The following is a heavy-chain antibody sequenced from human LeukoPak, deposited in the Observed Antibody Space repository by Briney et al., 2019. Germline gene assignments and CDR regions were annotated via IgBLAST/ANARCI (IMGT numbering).Heavy chain of an antibody. J-gene: IGHJ4*02. V-gene: IGHV3-30*18. CDR2: ISYDGSKK. CDR1: GFRFSNYA. D-gene: IGHD3-22*01. Sequence: GGSLRLSCAASGFRFSNYAMHWVRQAPGKGLEWVAGISYDGSKKYYADSVKGRFTISRDNSKNTLYLQMNSLRADDTAMFYCAKRYDTTVYSINFDYWGQGTLVTDSS. CDR3: AKRYDTTVYSINFDY.